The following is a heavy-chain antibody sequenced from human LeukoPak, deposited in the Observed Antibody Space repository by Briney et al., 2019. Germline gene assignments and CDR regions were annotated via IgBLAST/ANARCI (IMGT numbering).Heavy chain of an antibody. CDR3: ARTYKNYYYYMDV. Sequence: VGSLRLSCAASGFTFSDYYMSWIRQAPGKGLEWVSYISSSGSTIYYADSVKGRFTISRDNAKNSLYLQMNSLRAEDTAVYYCARTYKNYYYYMDVWGKGTTVTVSS. V-gene: IGHV3-11*04. D-gene: IGHD1-1*01. J-gene: IGHJ6*03. CDR1: GFTFSDYY. CDR2: ISSSGSTI.